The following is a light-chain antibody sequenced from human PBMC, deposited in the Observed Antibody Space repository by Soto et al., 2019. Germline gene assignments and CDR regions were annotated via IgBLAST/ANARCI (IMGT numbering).Light chain of an antibody. CDR2: AGP. CDR1: HGISSS. J-gene: IGKJ4*01. Sequence: DIQLSQSPSFLSASVGDRVTSTCRASHGISSSLAWYQQRAGKVPKFLIDAGPTLQSGAPSRFSGSGSGTDFALTISSLQPEDSATYYCQQLKSYPLTFGGGTKVDIK. CDR3: QQLKSYPLT. V-gene: IGKV1-9*01.